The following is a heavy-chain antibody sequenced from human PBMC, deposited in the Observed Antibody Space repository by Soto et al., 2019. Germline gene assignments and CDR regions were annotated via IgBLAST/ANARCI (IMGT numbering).Heavy chain of an antibody. CDR1: GGSISSGDYY. J-gene: IGHJ4*02. D-gene: IGHD5-18*01. Sequence: QVQLQESGPGLVKPSQTLSLTCTVSGGSISSGDYYWSWIRQPPGKGLEWIGYIYYSGSTYYNPSLKSRVTISVDTSKNQFALKLSSVTAADTAVYYCARSGYSYGDPEVPDYWGQGTLVTVSS. V-gene: IGHV4-30-4*01. CDR2: IYYSGST. CDR3: ARSGYSYGDPEVPDY.